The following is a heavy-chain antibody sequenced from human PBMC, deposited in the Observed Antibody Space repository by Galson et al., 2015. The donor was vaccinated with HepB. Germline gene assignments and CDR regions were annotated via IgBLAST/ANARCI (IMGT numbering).Heavy chain of an antibody. CDR2: ISGSGGST. CDR3: AKDFCGYSYGYCYYYGMDV. V-gene: IGHV3-23*01. J-gene: IGHJ6*02. Sequence: SLRLSCAASGFTFSSYAMSWVRQAPGKGLEWVSAISGSGGSTYYADSVKGRFTISRDNSKNTLYLQMNSLRAEDTAVYYCAKDFCGYSYGYCYYYGMDVWGQGTTVTVSS. D-gene: IGHD5-18*01. CDR1: GFTFSSYA.